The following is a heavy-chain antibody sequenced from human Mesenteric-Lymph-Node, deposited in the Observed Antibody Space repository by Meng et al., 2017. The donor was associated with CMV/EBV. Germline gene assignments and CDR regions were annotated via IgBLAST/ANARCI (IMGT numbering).Heavy chain of an antibody. V-gene: IGHV3-66*02. CDR1: GFTVSSKP. Sequence: GGSLRLSCAASGFTVSSKPMTWVRQAPGKGLEWVSVIYSGGSTYYTDSVKGRFTISRDNSKNTAYLQMNSLKTDDTAVYYCATDWIRWGQGTLVTVSS. D-gene: IGHD5-18*01. CDR3: ATDWIR. J-gene: IGHJ4*02. CDR2: IYSGGST.